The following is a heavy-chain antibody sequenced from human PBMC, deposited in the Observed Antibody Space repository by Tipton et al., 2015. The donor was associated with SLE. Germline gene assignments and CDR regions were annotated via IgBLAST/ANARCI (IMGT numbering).Heavy chain of an antibody. J-gene: IGHJ4*02. V-gene: IGHV4-39*07. CDR1: GGSISSSSYY. D-gene: IGHD6-19*01. Sequence: TLSLTCTVSGGSISSSSYYWGWIRQPPGKGLEWIGSIYYSGSTYYNPSLKSRVTISVDTSKNQFSLKLSSVTAADTAVYYCARHKPLPSIAVAGPGYWGQGTLVTVSS. CDR3: ARHKPLPSIAVAGPGY. CDR2: IYYSGST.